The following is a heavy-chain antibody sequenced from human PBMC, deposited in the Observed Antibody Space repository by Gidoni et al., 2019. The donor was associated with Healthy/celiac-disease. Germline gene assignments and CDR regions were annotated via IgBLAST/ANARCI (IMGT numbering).Heavy chain of an antibody. J-gene: IGHJ2*01. V-gene: IGHV4-38-2*02. D-gene: IGHD1-26*01. CDR3: ARDGPGGGELLDWYFDL. CDR1: GYSISSGYY. CDR2: IYHSGST. Sequence: QVQLQESGPGLVKPSETLSLTCAVSGYSISSGYYWGWIRQPPGKGLEWMGSIYHSGSTYYNPPLKSRVTISVDTSKNQFSLKLSSVTAADTAVYYCARDGPGGGELLDWYFDLWGRGTLVTVSS.